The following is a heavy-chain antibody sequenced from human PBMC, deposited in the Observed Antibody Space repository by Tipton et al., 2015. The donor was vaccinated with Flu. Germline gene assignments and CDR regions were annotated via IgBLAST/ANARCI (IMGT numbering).Heavy chain of an antibody. V-gene: IGHV3-7*03. CDR1: GFTFSSYA. CDR2: IKQDGSEK. D-gene: IGHD3-3*01. CDR3: ARDLGTIFGGSPNDAFDI. Sequence: SLRLSCAASGFTFSSYAMSWVRQAPGKGPEWVANIKQDGSEKYYVDSVKGRFTISRDNAKNSLYLQMNSLRAEDTAVYYCARDLGTIFGGSPNDAFDIWGQGTMVTVSS. J-gene: IGHJ3*02.